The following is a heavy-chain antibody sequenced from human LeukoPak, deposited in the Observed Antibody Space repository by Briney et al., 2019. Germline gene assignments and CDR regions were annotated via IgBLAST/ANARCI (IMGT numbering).Heavy chain of an antibody. J-gene: IGHJ5*02. CDR2: INPNSGGT. CDR1: GYTFTGYY. V-gene: IGHV1-2*04. Sequence: ASVKVSCKASGYTFTGYYMHWVRQAPGQGLEWMGWINPNSGGTNYAQKFQGWVTMTGDTSISTAYMELSRLRSDDTAVYYCARGRRVVTRGNWFDPWGQGTLVTVSS. CDR3: ARGRRVVTRGNWFDP. D-gene: IGHD3-22*01.